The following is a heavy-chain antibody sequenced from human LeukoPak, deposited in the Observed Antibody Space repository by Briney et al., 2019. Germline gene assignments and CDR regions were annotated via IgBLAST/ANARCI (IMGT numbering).Heavy chain of an antibody. V-gene: IGHV4-59*12. Sequence: SETLSLTCTVSGGSISSYYWSWIRQPPGKGLEWIGYIYYSGSTNYNPSLKSRVTMSVDTSKNQFSLKLSSVTAEDTAVYYCAREDVDIGMVTNNYYYGMDVWGQGTTVTVSS. CDR2: IYYSGST. J-gene: IGHJ6*02. CDR3: AREDVDIGMVTNNYYYGMDV. CDR1: GGSISSYY. D-gene: IGHD5-18*01.